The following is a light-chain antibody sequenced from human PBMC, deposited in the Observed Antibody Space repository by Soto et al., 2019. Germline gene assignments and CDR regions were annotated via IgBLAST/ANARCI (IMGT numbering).Light chain of an antibody. CDR1: QSIGTW. CDR3: QQYYSFPLT. CDR2: EAS. Sequence: DIQMTQSPSTLSGSVGDRVTITCRASQSIGTWLAWYQQKSGSAPKLLIYEASKLQDGVPPRFSGSKSGTDFTLTISCLQSEDFATYYCQQYYSFPLTFGGGTKVDIK. V-gene: IGKV1-5*03. J-gene: IGKJ4*01.